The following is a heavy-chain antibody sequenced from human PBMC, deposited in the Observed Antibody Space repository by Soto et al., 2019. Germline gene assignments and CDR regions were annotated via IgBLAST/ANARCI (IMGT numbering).Heavy chain of an antibody. D-gene: IGHD1-1*01. J-gene: IGHJ4*02. CDR3: ARALYLGTPDY. Sequence: GGSLRLSCAASGFTFSSYGMHWVRQAPGKGLEWVAVIWYDGSNKYYADSVKGRFTISRDNSKNTLYLQMNSLRAEDTAVYYCARALYLGTPDYWGQGTLVTVSS. CDR1: GFTFSSYG. CDR2: IWYDGSNK. V-gene: IGHV3-33*01.